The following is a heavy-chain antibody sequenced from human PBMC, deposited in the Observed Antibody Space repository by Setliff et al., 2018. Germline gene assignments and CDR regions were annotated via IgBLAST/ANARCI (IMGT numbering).Heavy chain of an antibody. CDR1: GYTFTAYY. J-gene: IGHJ6*03. CDR3: ARAPAWGSSNYYYYMDV. CDR2: INPGSGAT. D-gene: IGHD3-16*01. Sequence: ASVKVSCKASGYTFTAYYMHWVRQAPGQGLEWMGWINPGSGATNLAQRFQGRVTMTRNTSISTAYLELSSLKSEDTAVYYCARAPAWGSSNYYYYMDVWGKGTTVTVSS. V-gene: IGHV1-2*02.